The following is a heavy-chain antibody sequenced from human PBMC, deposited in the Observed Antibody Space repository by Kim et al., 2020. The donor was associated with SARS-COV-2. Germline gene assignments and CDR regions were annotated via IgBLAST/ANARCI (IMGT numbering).Heavy chain of an antibody. D-gene: IGHD1-26*01. CDR2: SGNT. J-gene: IGHJ4*02. CDR3: AADPWDDS. V-gene: IGHV1-58*01. Sequence: SGNTNSAQKFQERVTITRDMSTSTAYMELSSLRSEDTAVYYCAADPWDDSWGQGTLVTVSS.